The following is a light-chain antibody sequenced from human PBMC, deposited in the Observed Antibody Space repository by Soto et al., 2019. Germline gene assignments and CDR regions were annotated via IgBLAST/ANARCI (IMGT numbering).Light chain of an antibody. V-gene: IGKV4-1*01. Sequence: DIVMTQSPDSLAVSLGERATINCKSSQSLFYNSNNKNYLAWYQQKPGQPPKLLIYWASTRESGVPDRFSGSGSGTDFPLTISSLQAEDAAVYYCQQYFSTYPRTFGQGTKLEIK. J-gene: IGKJ2*01. CDR3: QQYFSTYPRT. CDR1: QSLFYNSNNKNY. CDR2: WAS.